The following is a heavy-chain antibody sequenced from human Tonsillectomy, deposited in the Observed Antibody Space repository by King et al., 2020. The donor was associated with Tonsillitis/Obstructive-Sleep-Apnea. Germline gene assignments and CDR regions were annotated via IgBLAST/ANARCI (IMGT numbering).Heavy chain of an antibody. V-gene: IGHV3-64D*06. Sequence: QLVQSGGGLVQPGGSLRLSFSASGFTFSSYAMHWVRQAPGKGLEYVSAISSNGGSTYYADSVKGRFTISRDNSKNTLYLQMSSLRAEDTAVYYCVKGALLWFGELSYFDYWGQGTLVTVSS. J-gene: IGHJ4*02. D-gene: IGHD3-10*01. CDR2: ISSNGGST. CDR3: VKGALLWFGELSYFDY. CDR1: GFTFSSYA.